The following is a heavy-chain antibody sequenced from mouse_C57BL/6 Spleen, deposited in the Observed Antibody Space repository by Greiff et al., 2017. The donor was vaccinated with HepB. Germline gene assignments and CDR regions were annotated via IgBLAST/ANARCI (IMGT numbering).Heavy chain of an antibody. CDR2: IYPGDGDT. J-gene: IGHJ1*03. Sequence: VQLQQSGAELVKPGASVKISCKASGYAFSSYWMNWVKQRPGKGLEWIGQIYPGDGDTNYNGKFRGKATLTADKSSSTAYMQLSSLTSEDSAVYFCARVGGSSWYFDVWGTGTTVTVSS. V-gene: IGHV1-80*01. CDR3: ARVGGSSWYFDV. D-gene: IGHD1-1*01. CDR1: GYAFSSYW.